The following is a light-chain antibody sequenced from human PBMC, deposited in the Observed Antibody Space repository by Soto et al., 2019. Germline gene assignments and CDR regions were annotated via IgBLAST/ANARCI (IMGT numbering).Light chain of an antibody. CDR3: QQYHSYPYT. Sequence: DIQMTQSPSTLSASLGDRVTFTCRASQSISSWLAWYQQKPGKAPKLLIYDASSLEGGVPSRFSGSGSGTEVIVTISSLQPADFATDYCQQYHSYPYTVGQGTKLEIK. J-gene: IGKJ2*01. CDR2: DAS. CDR1: QSISSW. V-gene: IGKV1-5*01.